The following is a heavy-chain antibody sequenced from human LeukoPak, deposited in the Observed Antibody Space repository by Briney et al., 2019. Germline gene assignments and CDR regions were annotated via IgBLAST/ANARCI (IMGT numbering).Heavy chain of an antibody. V-gene: IGHV3-53*01. Sequence: PGGSLRLSCAASGFTVDSNYLSWVRQAPGKGLEWVSTIYTGGNTYYAASVKGRFTISRDFSKNTVFLHMNSLRAEDTAVYYCARDQGIVVVPAAILGPYYYGMDVWGQGTTVTVSS. CDR3: ARDQGIVVVPAAILGPYYYGMDV. J-gene: IGHJ6*02. CDR1: GFTVDSNY. D-gene: IGHD2-2*01. CDR2: IYTGGNT.